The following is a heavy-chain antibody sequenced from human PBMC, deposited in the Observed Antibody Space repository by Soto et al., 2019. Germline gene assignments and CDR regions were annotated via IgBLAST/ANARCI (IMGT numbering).Heavy chain of an antibody. Sequence: ASVKVSCKASGYTFTSYDINWVRQATGQGLEWMGWMNPNSGNTGYAQKFQGRVTMTRNTSISTAYMELSSLRSEDTAVYYCARVVDTAMKDDAFDICGQGTMVTVSS. CDR2: MNPNSGNT. CDR3: ARVVDTAMKDDAFDI. D-gene: IGHD5-18*01. V-gene: IGHV1-8*01. CDR1: GYTFTSYD. J-gene: IGHJ3*02.